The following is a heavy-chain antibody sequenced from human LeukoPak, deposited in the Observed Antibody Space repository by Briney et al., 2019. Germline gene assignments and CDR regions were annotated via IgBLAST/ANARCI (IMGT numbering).Heavy chain of an antibody. Sequence: SETLSLTCAVSGGSISNYYWSWIRQPPGKGLEWIWRISSSGSTKYNPSLQSRVTISADKSKNQFSLKLSSVTAADTAVYFCARGPYSYDSSGAFDIWGQGTMVTVSS. CDR2: ISSSGST. V-gene: IGHV4-4*08. D-gene: IGHD3-22*01. CDR3: ARGPYSYDSSGAFDI. CDR1: GGSISNYY. J-gene: IGHJ3*02.